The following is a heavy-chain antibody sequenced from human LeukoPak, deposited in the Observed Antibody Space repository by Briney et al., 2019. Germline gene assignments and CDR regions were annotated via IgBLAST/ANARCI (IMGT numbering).Heavy chain of an antibody. D-gene: IGHD1-1*01. CDR3: ACSGGRHLFDY. J-gene: IGHJ4*02. CDR2: IYYSGST. Sequence: SETLSLTCTVSGGSIGSYYWSWIRQPPGKGLEWIGYIYYSGSTNYNPSLKSRVTISVDTSKNQFSLKLSSVTAADTAVYYCACSGGRHLFDYWGQGTLVTVSS. CDR1: GGSIGSYY. V-gene: IGHV4-59*08.